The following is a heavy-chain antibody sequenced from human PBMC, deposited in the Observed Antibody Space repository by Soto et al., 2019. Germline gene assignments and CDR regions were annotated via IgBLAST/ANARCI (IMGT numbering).Heavy chain of an antibody. Sequence: QVQSVESGGGVVQPGRSLRLSCAASGFSVSAYTVHWVRQAPGKGLEWVAVISSDGNHKYYTDSVKGRFAISRDTSTNTVFLQMSSLGPEDTAVYYCARWEQPLFDYWGQGTLVTVSS. J-gene: IGHJ4*02. CDR3: ARWEQPLFDY. CDR1: GFSVSAYT. D-gene: IGHD1-1*01. CDR2: ISSDGNHK. V-gene: IGHV3-30*09.